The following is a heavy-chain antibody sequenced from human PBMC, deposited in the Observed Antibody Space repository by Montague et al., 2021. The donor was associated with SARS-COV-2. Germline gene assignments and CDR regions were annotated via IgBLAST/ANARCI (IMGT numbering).Heavy chain of an antibody. CDR3: ARLGDGVVPSPILGVGPYYSYYYMDV. D-gene: IGHD3-10*01. Sequence: SETLSLTCAVSGGSFSGYYWSWVRQSPGEGLEWIGEINRSGSINYNPSLKSRVAILVDASKKQFSLKLTSVAAADTAVYYCARLGDGVVPSPILGVGPYYSYYYMDVWGKGTTVTVSS. V-gene: IGHV4-34*01. J-gene: IGHJ6*03. CDR2: INRSGSI. CDR1: GGSFSGYY.